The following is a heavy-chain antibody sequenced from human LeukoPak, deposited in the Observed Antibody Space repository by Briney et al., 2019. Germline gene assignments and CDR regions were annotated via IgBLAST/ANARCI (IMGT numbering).Heavy chain of an antibody. V-gene: IGHV3-23*01. CDR3: AKGHILTGQFYYFDY. Sequence: GGSLRLSCAASGFTFSNYAMNWVRQAPGKGLEWVSVIVGRGTDTYYADSVKGRFTISRDNSKNTLYLEMNSLRDEDTAVYYCAKGHILTGQFYYFDYWGQGILVTVSS. CDR2: IVGRGTDT. D-gene: IGHD3-9*01. CDR1: GFTFSNYA. J-gene: IGHJ4*02.